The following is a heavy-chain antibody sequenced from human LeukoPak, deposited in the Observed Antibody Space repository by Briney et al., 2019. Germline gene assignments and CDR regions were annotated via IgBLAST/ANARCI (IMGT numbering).Heavy chain of an antibody. CDR3: ARDRGVYFIF. J-gene: IGHJ4*02. Sequence: SETLSLTCTVSRGSLTGSSYYWGWIRQPPGKNLESIGSIYYSGGTYYNPSLKSRVTISLDTSKNQFSLKLRSVTAADTAVYYCARDRGVYFIFWGRGPLVTVSS. CDR2: IYYSGGT. V-gene: IGHV4-39*07. CDR1: RGSLTGSSYY.